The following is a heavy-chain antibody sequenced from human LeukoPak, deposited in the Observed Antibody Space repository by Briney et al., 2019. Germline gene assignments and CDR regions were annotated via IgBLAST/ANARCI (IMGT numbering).Heavy chain of an antibody. Sequence: GGSLRLSCAASGFTFSSYSMNWVRQAPGKGLEWVSSISSSSSYIYYADSVKGRFTISRDNAKNSLYLQMNSLRAEDTAVYYCARGVTYYDFWSGYSPLGYFDYWGQGTLVTVSS. J-gene: IGHJ4*02. D-gene: IGHD3-3*01. CDR1: GFTFSSYS. CDR2: ISSSSSYI. V-gene: IGHV3-21*01. CDR3: ARGVTYYDFWSGYSPLGYFDY.